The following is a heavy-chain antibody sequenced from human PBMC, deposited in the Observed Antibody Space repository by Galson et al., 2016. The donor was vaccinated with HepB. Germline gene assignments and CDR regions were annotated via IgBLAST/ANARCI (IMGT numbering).Heavy chain of an antibody. Sequence: SLRLSCAASGSTFRDFPMVWVRQAPGQGLEWVSSISSDGVYTYYADSLKGRFSISRDNAKNSLFLRMSSLRAEDTAMYYCARDYFCVGASCRGERGRFDYWGQGTLVTVAS. D-gene: IGHD2-21*01. CDR3: ARDYFCVGASCRGERGRFDY. CDR2: ISSDGVYT. CDR1: GSTFRDFP. J-gene: IGHJ4*02. V-gene: IGHV3-21*01.